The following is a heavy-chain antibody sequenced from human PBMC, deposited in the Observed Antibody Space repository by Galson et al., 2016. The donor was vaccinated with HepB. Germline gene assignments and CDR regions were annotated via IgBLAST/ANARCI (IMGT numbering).Heavy chain of an antibody. Sequence: SLRLSCAASGFTFSSYSMNWVRQAPGKGLEWVAFIRHSGNNIYYADSVKGRFTISRDNSKNSLFLQMKSLRDEDTAVYYCASGLWCGLGRKYGMDVWGQGTTVTVSS. J-gene: IGHJ6*02. V-gene: IGHV3-48*02. CDR1: GFTFSSYS. CDR2: IRHSGNNI. D-gene: IGHD2-8*02. CDR3: ASGLWCGLGRKYGMDV.